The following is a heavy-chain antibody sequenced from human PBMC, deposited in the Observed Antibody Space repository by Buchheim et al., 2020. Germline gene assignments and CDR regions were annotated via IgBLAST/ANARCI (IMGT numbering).Heavy chain of an antibody. CDR2: IYTSGST. CDR3: ARGEAGYYYGVGV. Sequence: QVQLQESGPGLVKPSQTLSLTCTVSGGSISSGNYYWSWIRQPAGKGLEWIGHIYTSGSTNYNPSLNSRVTISVDTSKNQFSLKLSSVTAAATAVYYCARGEAGYYYGVGVWGQGTT. D-gene: IGHD6-19*01. V-gene: IGHV4-61*02. J-gene: IGHJ6*02. CDR1: GGSISSGNYY.